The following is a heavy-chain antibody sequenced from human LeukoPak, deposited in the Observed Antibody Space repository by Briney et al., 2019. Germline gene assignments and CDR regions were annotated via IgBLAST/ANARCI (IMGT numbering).Heavy chain of an antibody. D-gene: IGHD2-2*01. CDR3: ARAGIDNALDY. CDR2: ILYDGGNK. CDR1: GFTFDKYG. V-gene: IGHV3-33*01. J-gene: IGHJ4*02. Sequence: PGMSLRLSCAATGFTFDKYGINWVRQAPGKGLEWVAIILYDGGNKYFADSVVGRFTISKDNSKDTVYLEMSSLRTEDTAIYYCARAGIDNALDYWGQGIQVTVSS.